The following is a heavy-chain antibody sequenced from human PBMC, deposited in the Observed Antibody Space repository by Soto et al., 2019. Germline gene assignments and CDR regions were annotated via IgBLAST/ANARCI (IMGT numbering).Heavy chain of an antibody. D-gene: IGHD4-17*01. V-gene: IGHV4-39*01. Sequence: QLQLQGSGPGLVKPSETLSLTCTVSGGSISSSCYYWGWIRQPPGKGLEWIGSVYYSGSTYFNPSLKSRFTISVHTPKTQSSLKLSSVTAADPSVYYCARHQTVTSSGFDYWGQGTLVTGSS. CDR2: VYYSGST. J-gene: IGHJ4*02. CDR1: GGSISSSCYY. CDR3: ARHQTVTSSGFDY.